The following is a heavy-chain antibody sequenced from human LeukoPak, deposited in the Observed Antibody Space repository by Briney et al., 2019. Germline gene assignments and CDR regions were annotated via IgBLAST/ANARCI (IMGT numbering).Heavy chain of an antibody. V-gene: IGHV4-34*01. D-gene: IGHD3-16*02. CDR1: GGSFSGYY. CDR2: INHSGST. J-gene: IGHJ4*02. CDR3: ARGRRAGRPYDYVCGSYRFHYFDY. Sequence: PSETLSLTCAVYGGSFSGYYWSWIRQPPGKGLEWIGEINHSGSTNYNPSLKSRVTISVDTSKNQFSLKLSSVTAADTAVYYCARGRRAGRPYDYVCGSYRFHYFDYWGQGTLVTVSS.